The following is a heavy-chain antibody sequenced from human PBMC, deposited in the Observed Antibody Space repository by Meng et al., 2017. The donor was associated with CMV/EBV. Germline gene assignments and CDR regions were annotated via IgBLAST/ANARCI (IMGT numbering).Heavy chain of an antibody. CDR2: ISSSSSTI. V-gene: IGHV3-48*04. J-gene: IGHJ4*02. CDR1: GFTFSSYS. D-gene: IGHD6-19*01. Sequence: GGSLRLSCAASGFTFSSYSMKWVRQAPGKGLEWVSYISSSSSTIYYADSVKGRFTISRDNAKNSLYLQMNSLRAEDTAVYYCARAVAGTAGDSDYWGQGTLVTVSS. CDR3: ARAVAGTAGDSDY.